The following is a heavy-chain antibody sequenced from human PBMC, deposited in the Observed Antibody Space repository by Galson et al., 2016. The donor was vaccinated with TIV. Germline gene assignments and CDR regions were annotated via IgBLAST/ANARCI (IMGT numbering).Heavy chain of an antibody. CDR1: GYSFSDYY. V-gene: IGHV1-2*02. Sequence: SVKVSCKASGYSFSDYYMHWVRQAPGQGLEWMGWINPSNGGTKYAQKFQGRVTMTRDTSISTAYMEVTRLRGDDTAVYYCARDFPNIYVGGQGTLVTVSS. J-gene: IGHJ4*01. CDR3: ARDFPNIYV. D-gene: IGHD5/OR15-5a*01. CDR2: INPSNGGT.